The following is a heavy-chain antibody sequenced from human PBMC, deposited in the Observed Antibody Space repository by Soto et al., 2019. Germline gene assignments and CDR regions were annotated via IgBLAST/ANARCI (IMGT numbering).Heavy chain of an antibody. V-gene: IGHV3-23*01. J-gene: IGHJ3*02. CDR2: ISGSGGST. Sequence: GGSLRLSCAASGFTFSSYAMSWVRQAPGKGLEWVSAISGSGGSTYYADSVKGRFTISRDNSKNTLYLQMNSLRAEDTAVYYCAKVTSPGQWLDLSAFDIWGQGTMVTVSS. CDR3: AKVTSPGQWLDLSAFDI. CDR1: GFTFSSYA. D-gene: IGHD6-19*01.